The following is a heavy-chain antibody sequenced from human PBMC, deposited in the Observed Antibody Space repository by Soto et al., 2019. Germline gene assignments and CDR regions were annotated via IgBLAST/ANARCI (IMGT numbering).Heavy chain of an antibody. Sequence: GGSLRLSCAASGFTFSSYAMHWVRQAPGKGLEWVAVISYDGSNKYYADSVKGRFTISRDNSKNTLYLQMNSLRAEDTAVYYCARDYQLLSWFDYYYGMDVWGQGTTVTSP. CDR2: ISYDGSNK. CDR3: ARDYQLLSWFDYYYGMDV. J-gene: IGHJ6*02. D-gene: IGHD2-2*01. V-gene: IGHV3-30-3*01. CDR1: GFTFSSYA.